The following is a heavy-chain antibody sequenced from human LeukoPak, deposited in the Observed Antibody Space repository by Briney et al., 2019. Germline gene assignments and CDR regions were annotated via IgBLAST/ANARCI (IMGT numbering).Heavy chain of an antibody. V-gene: IGHV1-8*01. CDR3: ARAGGDNWNYVNAFDI. D-gene: IGHD1-7*01. CDR2: MNPNSGNT. Sequence: VASVKVSCKASGYTFTSYDINWVRQATGQGLEWMGWMNPNSGNTGYAQKFQGRVTMTRNTSISTAYMELSSLRSEDTAVYYCARAGGDNWNYVNAFDIWGQGTMVTVSS. J-gene: IGHJ3*02. CDR1: GYTFTSYD.